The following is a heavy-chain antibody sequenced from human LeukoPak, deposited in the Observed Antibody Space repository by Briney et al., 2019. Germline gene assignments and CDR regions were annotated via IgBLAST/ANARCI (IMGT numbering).Heavy chain of an antibody. CDR3: ARGDGYNGFRY. CDR2: IIPIVNMV. J-gene: IGHJ4*02. D-gene: IGHD5-24*01. Sequence: SVKVSCKASGGTFRDYSISWVRPAPGQGFQWMGRIIPIVNMVDYAKRFQGRVTIIADKSTSTAHMELSSLRSEDTAVYYCARGDGYNGFRYWGQGTLVTVSS. CDR1: GGTFRDYS. V-gene: IGHV1-69*02.